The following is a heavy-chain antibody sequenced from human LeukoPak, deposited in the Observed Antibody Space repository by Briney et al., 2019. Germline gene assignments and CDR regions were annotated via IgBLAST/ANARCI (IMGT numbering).Heavy chain of an antibody. V-gene: IGHV6-1*01. D-gene: IGHD6-19*01. CDR1: GDSVSSNSAA. J-gene: IGHJ6*02. CDR3: ARCPTSSGSFYYYYGMDV. CDR2: TYYRSKWYN. Sequence: SQTLSLTCAISGDSVSSNSAAWNWIRQSPSRGLEWLGGTYYRSKWYNDYAVSVKSRITINPDTSKNQFPLQLNSVTPEDTAVYYCARCPTSSGSFYYYYGMDVWGQGTTVTVSS.